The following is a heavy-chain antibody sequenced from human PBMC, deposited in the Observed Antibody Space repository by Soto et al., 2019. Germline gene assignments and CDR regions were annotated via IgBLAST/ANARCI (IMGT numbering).Heavy chain of an antibody. CDR1: GFTFSSYA. CDR3: AREELPGYFDY. Sequence: GGSLRLSCAASGFTFSSYAMSWVRQAPGKGLEWVSAISGSGGSTYYADSVKGRFTISRDNSKNTLYLQMGSLRAEDMAVYYCAREELPGYFDYWGQGTLVTVSS. CDR2: ISGSGGST. V-gene: IGHV3-23*01. J-gene: IGHJ4*02. D-gene: IGHD1-7*01.